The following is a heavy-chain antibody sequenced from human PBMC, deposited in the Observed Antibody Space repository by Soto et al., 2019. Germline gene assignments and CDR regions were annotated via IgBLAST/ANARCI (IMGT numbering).Heavy chain of an antibody. CDR1: GFTFSNYA. Sequence: PGGSLRLSCAASGFTFSNYAISWVRQAPGKGLEWVSIISGSGDTPYYADSVKGRLTISRDNSRNTLYLQMNSLTAADTAVYYCARDLSWGSNWYYYMDVWGKGTTVTVSS. V-gene: IGHV3-23*01. D-gene: IGHD7-27*01. J-gene: IGHJ6*03. CDR3: ARDLSWGSNWYYYMDV. CDR2: ISGSGDTP.